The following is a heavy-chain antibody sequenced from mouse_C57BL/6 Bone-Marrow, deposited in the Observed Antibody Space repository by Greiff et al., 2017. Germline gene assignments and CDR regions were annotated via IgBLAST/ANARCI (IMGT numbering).Heavy chain of an antibody. V-gene: IGHV1-4*01. CDR1: GYTFTSYT. CDR2: INPSSGYT. CDR3: ARYGTYYSNSYAMDY. J-gene: IGHJ4*01. D-gene: IGHD2-5*01. Sequence: QVHVKQSGAELARPGASVKMSCKASGYTFTSYTMHWVKQRPGQGLEWIGYINPSSGYTKYNQKFKDKATLTADKSSSTAYMQLSSLTSEDSAVYYCARYGTYYSNSYAMDYWGQGTSVTVSS.